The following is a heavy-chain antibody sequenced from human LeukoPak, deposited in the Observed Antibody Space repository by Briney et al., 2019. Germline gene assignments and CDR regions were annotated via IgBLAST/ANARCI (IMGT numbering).Heavy chain of an antibody. Sequence: SVKVSCKASGGTFSSYAISWVRQAPGQGLEWMGGIIPIFGTANYAQKFQGRVTITTDESTSTAYMELSSLRSEDTAVYYCARSARYNKGSGSYYPPLYTFDYWAREPWSPSPQ. CDR3: ARSARYNKGSGSYYPPLYTFDY. D-gene: IGHD3-10*01. CDR1: GGTFSSYA. CDR2: IIPIFGTA. J-gene: IGHJ4*02. V-gene: IGHV1-69*05.